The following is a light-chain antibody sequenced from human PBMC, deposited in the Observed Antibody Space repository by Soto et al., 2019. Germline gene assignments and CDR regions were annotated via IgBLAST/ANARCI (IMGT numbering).Light chain of an antibody. Sequence: IEMTQSPSTLSASVGATVTMAXRASETSCCWFAWNQHQQGXAPKXXXVYXSTLERGGPSRFSGSGSVTEFTLTITSLHAYDSANYFFQQYKSDSWTFGQGTKVDIK. CDR1: ETSCCW. V-gene: IGKV1-5*01. CDR2: YXS. CDR3: QQYKSDSWT. J-gene: IGKJ1*01.